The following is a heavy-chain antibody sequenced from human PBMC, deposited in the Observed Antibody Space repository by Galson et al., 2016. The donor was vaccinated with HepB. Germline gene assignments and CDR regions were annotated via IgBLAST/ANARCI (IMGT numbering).Heavy chain of an antibody. J-gene: IGHJ4*02. CDR2: IKFDGNEK. V-gene: IGHV3-7*02. CDR3: ASSVRGSGSPPGGY. Sequence: SLRLSCAASGFTLSSYWMSWVRQAPGKGLEWVANIKFDGNEKDYVDSVKGRFTISRDNAKNSLYLQMNSLRAEDTAVYYCASSVRGSGSPPGGYWGQGILVTVSS. CDR1: GFTLSSYW. D-gene: IGHD3-10*01.